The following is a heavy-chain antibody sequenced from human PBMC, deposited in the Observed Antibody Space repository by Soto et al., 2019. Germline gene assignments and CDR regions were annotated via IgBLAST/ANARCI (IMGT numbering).Heavy chain of an antibody. V-gene: IGHV4-61*01. CDR2: IYYSGST. J-gene: IGHJ6*02. Sequence: SDALSLTCTVSGVSVSSGSYYWILIRQPPGKGLEWIGYIYYSGSTNYNPSLKSRVTISVDTSKNQFSLQLTSVTAADTAVYYAASHADEPYYDIDVWGQGTMVTVSS. D-gene: IGHD2-2*01. CDR1: GVSVSSGSYY. CDR3: ASHADEPYYDIDV.